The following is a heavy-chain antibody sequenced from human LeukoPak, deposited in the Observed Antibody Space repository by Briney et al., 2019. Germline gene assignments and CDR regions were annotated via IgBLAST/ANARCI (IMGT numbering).Heavy chain of an antibody. V-gene: IGHV3-15*01. CDR3: TTDTRRVVVPK. CDR2: IKRKTDGGTT. J-gene: IGHJ4*02. D-gene: IGHD2-15*01. Sequence: GGSLRLSCAASGFSFNDAWMSWVRQAPGKGLEWVGRIKRKTDGGTTDYAAPVKGRFTSSGDDSKTSLYLQMNNLKTEDTAVYYCTTDTRRVVVPKWGQGTLVTVSS. CDR1: GFSFNDAW.